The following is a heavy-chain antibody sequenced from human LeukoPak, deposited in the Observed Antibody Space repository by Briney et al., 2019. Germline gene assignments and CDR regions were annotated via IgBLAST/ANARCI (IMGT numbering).Heavy chain of an antibody. CDR3: ARDQQQQLAYYYYGMDV. CDR1: GYTFTSYG. J-gene: IGHJ6*02. CDR2: ISAYNGNT. Sequence: ASVKVSCKASGYTFTSYGISWVRQAPGQGLEWMGWISAYNGNTNYAQKLQGRVTMTTDTSTSTAYMELRGLRSDDTAVYYCARDQQQQLAYYYYGMDVWGQGTTVTVSS. D-gene: IGHD6-13*01. V-gene: IGHV1-18*01.